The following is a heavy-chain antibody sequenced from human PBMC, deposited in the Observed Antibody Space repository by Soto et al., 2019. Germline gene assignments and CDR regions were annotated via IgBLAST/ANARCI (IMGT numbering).Heavy chain of an antibody. J-gene: IGHJ4*02. CDR2: IYWDDDE. Sequence: QITLRESGPTLVKPTQTLTLTCTFSGFSLSTSGVGVGWIRQPPGKAPEWLALIYWDDDERYSPSLKNRLTITKDTSKNQVVLTMTTMDPVDTATYYCVRRRTAFDHWGQGTLVTVSS. V-gene: IGHV2-5*02. CDR1: GFSLSTSGVG. CDR3: VRRRTAFDH.